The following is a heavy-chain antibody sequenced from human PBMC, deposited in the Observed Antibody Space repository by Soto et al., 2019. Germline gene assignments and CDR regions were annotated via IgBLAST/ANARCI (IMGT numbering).Heavy chain of an antibody. CDR3: ARADAVKQWLVFGVDY. J-gene: IGHJ4*02. CDR1: GYTFTSYA. Sequence: ASVKVSCKASGYTFTSYAMHWVRQAPGQRLEWMGWINAGNGNTKYSQKFQGRVTITRDTSASTAYMELSSLRSEDTAVYYCARADAVKQWLVFGVDYWGQGTLVTVSS. D-gene: IGHD6-19*01. V-gene: IGHV1-3*01. CDR2: INAGNGNT.